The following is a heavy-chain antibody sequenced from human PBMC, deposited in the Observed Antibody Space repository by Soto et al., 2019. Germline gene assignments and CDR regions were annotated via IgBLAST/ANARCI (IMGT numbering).Heavy chain of an antibody. D-gene: IGHD3-22*01. CDR1: GYTFTSYG. V-gene: IGHV1-18*04. Sequence: ASVNVSCKASGYTFTSYGISWVRQAPGQGLEWMGWISAYNGNTNYAQKLQGRVTMTTDTSTSTAYMELRSLRSDDTAVYYCARSGVSYYDSSGRNWFDPWGQGTLVTVSS. CDR3: ARSGVSYYDSSGRNWFDP. J-gene: IGHJ5*02. CDR2: ISAYNGNT.